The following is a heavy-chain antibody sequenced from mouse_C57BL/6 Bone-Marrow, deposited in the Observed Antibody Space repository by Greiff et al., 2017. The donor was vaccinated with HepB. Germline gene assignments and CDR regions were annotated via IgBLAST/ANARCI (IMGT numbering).Heavy chain of an antibody. CDR2: IYPGDGDT. J-gene: IGHJ3*01. CDR3: ASHYYGSRVFAY. Sequence: VKLVESGPELVKPGASVKISCKASGYAFSSCWMNWVKQRPGKGLEWIGRIYPGDGDTNYNGKFKGKATLTADKSSSTAYMQLSSLTSEDSAVYFCASHYYGSRVFAYWGQGTLVTVSA. D-gene: IGHD1-1*01. V-gene: IGHV1-82*01. CDR1: GYAFSSCW.